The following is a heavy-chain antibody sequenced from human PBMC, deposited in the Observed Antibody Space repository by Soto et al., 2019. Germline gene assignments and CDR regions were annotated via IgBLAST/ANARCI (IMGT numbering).Heavy chain of an antibody. Sequence: QVQLVQSGAEVKKAGASVKLSCKASGYTFTSYGISWVRQAPGQGLEWMGWISAYNGNTTYTQKLQGRVTMTTDTSTNTAYMELRSLRSDDTAVYYCARDLAAAGPFDYWGQGTLVTVSS. CDR3: ARDLAAAGPFDY. D-gene: IGHD6-13*01. CDR2: ISAYNGNT. CDR1: GYTFTSYG. V-gene: IGHV1-18*01. J-gene: IGHJ4*02.